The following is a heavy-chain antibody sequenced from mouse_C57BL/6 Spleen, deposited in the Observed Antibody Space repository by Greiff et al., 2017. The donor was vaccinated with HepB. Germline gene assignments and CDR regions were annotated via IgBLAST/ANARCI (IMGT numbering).Heavy chain of an antibody. Sequence: QVQLQQSGAELARPGASVKLSCKASGYTFTDYEMHWVKQTPVHGLEWIGAIDPETGGTAYNQKFKGKAILTADKSSSTAYLELRSLTSEDSAVYYCTRQDYWGQGTTLTVSS. CDR3: TRQDY. J-gene: IGHJ2*01. CDR2: IDPETGGT. CDR1: GYTFTDYE. V-gene: IGHV1-15*01.